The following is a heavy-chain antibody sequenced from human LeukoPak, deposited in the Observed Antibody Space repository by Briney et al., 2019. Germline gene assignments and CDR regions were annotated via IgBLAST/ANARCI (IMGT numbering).Heavy chain of an antibody. J-gene: IGHJ4*02. D-gene: IGHD2-2*01. CDR3: ARVRSTTSYFYFDY. CDR2: IWFDGSNK. V-gene: IGHV3-33*01. CDR1: GFTFSTYG. Sequence: GGPLRLSCAASGFTFSTYGMHGVPQAPGKGLEWLAIIWFDGSNKYYADSVKDRFTISRHNSKNTLYLQMHSLRAEDTAVYYCARVRSTTSYFYFDYWGQGTLVTVSS.